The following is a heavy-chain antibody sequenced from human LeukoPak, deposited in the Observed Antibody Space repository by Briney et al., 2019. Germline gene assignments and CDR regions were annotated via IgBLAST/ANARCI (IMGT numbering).Heavy chain of an antibody. J-gene: IGHJ2*01. CDR3: ARNAGATVTTLFDL. Sequence: SETLSLTCTVSGASVSSGNYYWSWIRQPPGKGLEWIGYIYYGGSPNYNPSLKSRVTMSIDASEQQVSLKLSSVTAADTAVYYCARNAGATVTTLFDLWGRGTLVTVSS. CDR1: GASVSSGNYY. D-gene: IGHD4-17*01. V-gene: IGHV4-61*01. CDR2: IYYGGSP.